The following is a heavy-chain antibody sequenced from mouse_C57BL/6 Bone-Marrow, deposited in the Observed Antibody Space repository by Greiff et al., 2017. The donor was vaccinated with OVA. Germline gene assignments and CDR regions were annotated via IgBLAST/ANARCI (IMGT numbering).Heavy chain of an antibody. CDR1: GYTFTDYE. CDR2: IDPETGGT. J-gene: IGHJ2*01. Sequence: VQRVESGAELVRPGASVTLSCKASGYTFTDYEMHWVKQTPVHGLEWIGAIDPETGGTAYNQQFKGQAILTADKSSSTAYMELRSLTSEDAAVYYCTRDWDGYYFDYWGQGTTVTVSS. V-gene: IGHV1-15*01. D-gene: IGHD4-1*01. CDR3: TRDWDGYYFDY.